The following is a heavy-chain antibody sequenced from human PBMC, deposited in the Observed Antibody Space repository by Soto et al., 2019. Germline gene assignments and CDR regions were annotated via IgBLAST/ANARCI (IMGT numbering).Heavy chain of an antibody. J-gene: IGHJ4*02. CDR3: ARGRWTQTTADYYLDY. CDR2: INAGNGKT. Sequence: ASVKVSCKASGYTFTSYAMHWVRQAPGQRPEWIGWINAGNGKTKYSEKFQGRVTITRDTSASTAYMELSSLRSEDTAVYNCARGRWTQTTADYYLDYWGQGTLVTVSS. D-gene: IGHD1-1*01. V-gene: IGHV1-3*01. CDR1: GYTFTSYA.